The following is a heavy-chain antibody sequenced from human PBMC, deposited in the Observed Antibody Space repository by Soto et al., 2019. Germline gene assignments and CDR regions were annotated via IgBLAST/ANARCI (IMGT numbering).Heavy chain of an antibody. J-gene: IGHJ3*02. Sequence: SETLSLTSNTSGSSISGYLWSWIRQPPGKGLEWIGYIYYSGSTGYNPSLRRRLTISEDTSKNQFSLRLTSVTAAGTAVYYCARNYGHCFDIWGQGTMVT. CDR1: GSSISGYL. CDR2: IYYSGST. V-gene: IGHV4-59*01. CDR3: ARNYGHCFDI. D-gene: IGHD1-7*01.